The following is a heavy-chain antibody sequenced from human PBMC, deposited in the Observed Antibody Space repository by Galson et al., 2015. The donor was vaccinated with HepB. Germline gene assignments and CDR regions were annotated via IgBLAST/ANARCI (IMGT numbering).Heavy chain of an antibody. V-gene: IGHV3-48*02. CDR3: ARDSYYGSGSHDY. J-gene: IGHJ4*02. Sequence: SLRLSCAASGFTVSSNYMSWVRQAPGKGLEWVSYISSSSSTIYYADSVRGRFTISRDNAKNSLYLQMNSLRDEDTAVYYCARDSYYGSGSHDYWGQGTLVTVSS. D-gene: IGHD3-10*01. CDR2: ISSSSSTI. CDR1: GFTVSSNY.